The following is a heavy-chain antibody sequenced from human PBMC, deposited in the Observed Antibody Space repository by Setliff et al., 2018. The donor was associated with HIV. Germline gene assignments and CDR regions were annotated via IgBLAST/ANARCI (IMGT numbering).Heavy chain of an antibody. Sequence: PSETLSLTCSVSGDSISSGGYYWSWIRQHPGKGLEWIGYIYDSGNTYYNPSLKSRITISVDTSKNQFSLKLSSVTAADTAVYYCARGERRIAAPIDYWGQGTRVTVSS. CDR3: ARGERRIAAPIDY. CDR2: IYDSGNT. V-gene: IGHV4-31*03. D-gene: IGHD6-6*01. J-gene: IGHJ4*02. CDR1: GDSISSGGYY.